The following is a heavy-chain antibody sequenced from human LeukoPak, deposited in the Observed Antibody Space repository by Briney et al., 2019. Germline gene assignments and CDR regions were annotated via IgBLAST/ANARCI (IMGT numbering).Heavy chain of an antibody. D-gene: IGHD5-24*01. CDR1: GFTFSDSA. J-gene: IGHJ3*01. V-gene: IGHV3-23*01. CDR2: ISFSGANS. Sequence: GGSLRLSCAASGFTFSDSAMTWVRQAPGKGLDWVSLISFSGANSYYADSEKGRFTISRDNSKDTLFPQINSLRAEDTAIYYCARDIQLSTWGLGTMVTVSS. CDR3: ARDIQLST.